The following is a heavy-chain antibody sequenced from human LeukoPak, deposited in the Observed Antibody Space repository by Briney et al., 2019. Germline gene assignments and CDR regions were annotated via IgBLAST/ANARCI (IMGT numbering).Heavy chain of an antibody. CDR2: IYYSGST. V-gene: IGHV4-39*07. J-gene: IGHJ4*02. CDR3: ARGVAYYYGSGSHYFDY. CDR1: GGSISSSSYY. Sequence: SETLSLTCTVSGGSISSSSYYWGWIRQPPGMGLEWIGSIYYSGSTYYNPSLKSRVTISVDTSKNQFSLKLSSVTAADTAVYYCARGVAYYYGSGSHYFDYWGQGTLVTVSS. D-gene: IGHD3-10*01.